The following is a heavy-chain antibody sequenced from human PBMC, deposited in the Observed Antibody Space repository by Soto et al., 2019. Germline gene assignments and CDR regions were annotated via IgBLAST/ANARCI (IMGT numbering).Heavy chain of an antibody. CDR1: GFTFSSYA. Sequence: LSLTCAASGFTFSSYAMHWVRQAPGKGLEYVSAISSNGGSTYYANSVKGRFTISRDNSKNTLYLQMGSLRAEDMAVYYCARASTREQWMFDAFDIWGQGTMVTVSS. J-gene: IGHJ3*02. CDR3: ARASTREQWMFDAFDI. D-gene: IGHD6-19*01. V-gene: IGHV3-64*01. CDR2: ISSNGGST.